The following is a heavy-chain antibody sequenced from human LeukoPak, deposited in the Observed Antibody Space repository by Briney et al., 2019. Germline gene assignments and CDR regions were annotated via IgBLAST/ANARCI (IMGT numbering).Heavy chain of an antibody. V-gene: IGHV4-39*01. CDR1: GGSISSSSYY. Sequence: PSETLSLTCTVSGGSISSSSYYWGWIPQPPGKGLEWNGSIYYSGSTYYNPSLKSRVTITVDTSKIQFSLKLSSVPAADTAVYYCASLHGYCSGGSCYPDDYWGQGTLVTVSS. CDR2: IYYSGST. CDR3: ASLHGYCSGGSCYPDDY. J-gene: IGHJ4*02. D-gene: IGHD2-15*01.